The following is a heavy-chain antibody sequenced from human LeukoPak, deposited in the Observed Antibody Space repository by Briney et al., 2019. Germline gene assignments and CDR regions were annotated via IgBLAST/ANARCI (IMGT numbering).Heavy chain of an antibody. J-gene: IGHJ4*02. D-gene: IGHD6-19*01. CDR1: GDSSSSSIYY. CDR3: AREYTLYRSGWFLDY. V-gene: IGHV4-39*07. CDR2: IDYSGST. Sequence: SETLSLTCAVSGDSSSSSIYYWGWIRQPPGKGLEWIGSIDYSGSTYYNPSLKSRAIISIDTSKNQLSLKLSSVTAADTALYYCAREYTLYRSGWFLDYWGQGTVVTVSS.